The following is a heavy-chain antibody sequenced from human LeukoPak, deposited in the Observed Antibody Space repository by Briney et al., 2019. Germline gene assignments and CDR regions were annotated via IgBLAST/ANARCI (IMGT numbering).Heavy chain of an antibody. D-gene: IGHD5-24*01. V-gene: IGHV3-33*01. J-gene: IGHJ3*02. CDR3: VRRGGSDGWGAFDI. CDR2: IWYDGSDK. CDR1: GFIFSSYG. Sequence: GGSLRLSCATSGFIFSSYGMHWVRQAPGKGLEWVAVIWYDGSDKYYADSVKGRFTISRDNSKNTLSLQMNSLSREDTAIYYCVRRGGSDGWGAFDIWGQGTVVTVSS.